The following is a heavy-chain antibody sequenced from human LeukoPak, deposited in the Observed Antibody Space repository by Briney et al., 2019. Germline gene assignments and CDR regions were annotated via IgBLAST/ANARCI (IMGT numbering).Heavy chain of an antibody. CDR2: IKQDGSEK. CDR3: AREARRGKDYYYYMDV. Sequence: PGGSLRLSCAASGFTFSSYWMSWVRQAPGKGLEWVANIKQDGSEKYYVDSVKGRFTISRDNAKNSLYLQMNSLRAEDTAVYYCAREARRGKDYYYYMDVWGKGTTVTVSS. V-gene: IGHV3-7*01. D-gene: IGHD3-16*01. J-gene: IGHJ6*03. CDR1: GFTFSSYW.